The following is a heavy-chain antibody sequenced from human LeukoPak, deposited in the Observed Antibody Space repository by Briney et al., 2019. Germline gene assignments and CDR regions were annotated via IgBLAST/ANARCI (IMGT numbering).Heavy chain of an antibody. D-gene: IGHD6-19*01. Sequence: GGSLRLSCAVSGFSVSSFGMSWVRQPPGKGLEWISAISADGETTYYADSVKGRFIVSRDNSKNTLYLQLSSLRAEDTAVYYCAQGYSSGWYPHWGQGSLVSVSS. V-gene: IGHV3-23*01. J-gene: IGHJ4*02. CDR2: ISADGETT. CDR1: GFSVSSFG. CDR3: AQGYSSGWYPH.